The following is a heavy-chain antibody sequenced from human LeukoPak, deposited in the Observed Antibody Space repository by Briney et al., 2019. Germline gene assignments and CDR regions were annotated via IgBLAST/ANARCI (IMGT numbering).Heavy chain of an antibody. V-gene: IGHV1-2*02. J-gene: IGHJ4*02. CDR1: GYTFTGYY. CDR3: ARDFNYYGSGNYYNPLYFDY. D-gene: IGHD3-10*01. Sequence: ASVKVSCKASGYTFTGYYLHWVRQAPGQGLEWMGWINPNRGGTKYAQKFQDRVSVTRDTSISTAYMELSRLRSDDTAVYYCARDFNYYGSGNYYNPLYFDYWGQGTLVTVSS. CDR2: INPNRGGT.